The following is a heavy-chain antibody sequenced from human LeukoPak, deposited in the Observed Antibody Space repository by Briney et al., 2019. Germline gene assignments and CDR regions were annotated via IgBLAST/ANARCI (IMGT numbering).Heavy chain of an antibody. CDR2: IKYDGSNN. D-gene: IGHD3-10*01. CDR1: GFTFSNYW. CDR3: ARGGHRQKEF. Sequence: PGGSLRLSCTASGFTFSNYWMTWVRQSPGKGLEWVAIIKYDGSNNYHVDSARFTISRDNAKNSLYLQMNGLRAEDTAVYYCARGGHRQKEFWGQGTLVTVSS. V-gene: IGHV3-7*01. J-gene: IGHJ4*02.